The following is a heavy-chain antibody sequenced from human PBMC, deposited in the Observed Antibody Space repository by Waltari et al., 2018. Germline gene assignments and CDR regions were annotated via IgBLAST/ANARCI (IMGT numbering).Heavy chain of an antibody. Sequence: QLQLQESGPGLVKPSETLSLTCTVSGGSISSSSYYWGWIRQPPGKGLEWIGSIYYSGSTYYNPSLKSRVTTSVDTSKNQFSLKLSSVSAADTAVYYCARQVESSGLYWGQGTLVTVSS. CDR1: GGSISSSSYY. V-gene: IGHV4-39*01. CDR2: IYYSGST. D-gene: IGHD6-19*01. J-gene: IGHJ4*02. CDR3: ARQVESSGLY.